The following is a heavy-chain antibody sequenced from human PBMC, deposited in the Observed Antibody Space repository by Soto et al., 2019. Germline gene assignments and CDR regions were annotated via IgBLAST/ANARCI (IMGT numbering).Heavy chain of an antibody. Sequence: GASVKVSCTASGDTFTSYDINWVRQATGQGLEWMGWMNPNSGNTGYAQKFQGRVTMTRNTSISTAYMELSSLRSEDTAVYYCARGPRPLYYYGSGSYYNARYYYYYYMDVWGKGTTVTVSS. V-gene: IGHV1-8*01. D-gene: IGHD3-10*01. CDR3: ARGPRPLYYYGSGSYYNARYYYYYYMDV. J-gene: IGHJ6*03. CDR1: GDTFTSYD. CDR2: MNPNSGNT.